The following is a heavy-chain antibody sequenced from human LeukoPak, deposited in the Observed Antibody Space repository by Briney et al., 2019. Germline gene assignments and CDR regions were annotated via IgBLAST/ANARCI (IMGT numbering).Heavy chain of an antibody. Sequence: PGGSPRLSCAASGFTFSSYWMHWVRQTPGKGLMWVSRIESDGSTIYADSVKDRFTISRDNAKNSLYLQINSLRVEDTAVYYCAGSDTTGYTPREWDYWFFNLWGRGTLVTVSS. V-gene: IGHV3-74*01. CDR1: GFTFSSYW. CDR3: AGSDTTGYTPREWDYWFFNL. D-gene: IGHD1-1*01. J-gene: IGHJ2*01. CDR2: IESDGST.